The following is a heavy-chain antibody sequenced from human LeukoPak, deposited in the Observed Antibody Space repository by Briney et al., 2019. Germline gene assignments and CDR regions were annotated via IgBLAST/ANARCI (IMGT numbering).Heavy chain of an antibody. CDR1: GFTFSAYG. J-gene: IGHJ4*02. CDR2: VRYDGSNK. V-gene: IGHV3-30*02. Sequence: PGGSLRLSCAASGFTFSAYGMHWVRQAPGKGLEWLAFVRYDGSNKYYADSVKGRFTISRDNSKNTLYLQMNSLRAEDTAVYYCANGIVGAFTGYFDYWGQGTLVTVSS. D-gene: IGHD1-26*01. CDR3: ANGIVGAFTGYFDY.